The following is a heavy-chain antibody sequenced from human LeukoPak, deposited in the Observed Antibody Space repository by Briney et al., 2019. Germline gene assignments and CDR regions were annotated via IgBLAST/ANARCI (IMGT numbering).Heavy chain of an antibody. CDR2: IIPILGIA. D-gene: IGHD3-10*01. Sequence: SVKVSCKASGGTFSSYAISWVRQAPGQGLEWMGRIIPILGIANYAQKFQGRVTITADKSTSTAYMELSSLRSEDTAVYYYARDRPEGLLWFGELLRYYFDYWGQGTLVTVSS. CDR1: GGTFSSYA. CDR3: ARDRPEGLLWFGELLRYYFDY. V-gene: IGHV1-69*04. J-gene: IGHJ4*02.